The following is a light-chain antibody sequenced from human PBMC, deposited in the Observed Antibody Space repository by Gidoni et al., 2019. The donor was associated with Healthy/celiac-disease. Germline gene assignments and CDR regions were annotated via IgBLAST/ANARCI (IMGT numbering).Light chain of an antibody. CDR1: KLGDKY. CDR3: QAWDSSTASYV. CDR2: QDS. J-gene: IGLJ1*01. Sequence: SYELTQPPSVSVSPGQTAIITCSGDKLGDKYACWYQQKPGQSPVLVIYQDSKLPSGIPERFSGSNSGNTATLTISGTQAMDEADYYCQAWDSSTASYVFGTGTKVTVL. V-gene: IGLV3-1*01.